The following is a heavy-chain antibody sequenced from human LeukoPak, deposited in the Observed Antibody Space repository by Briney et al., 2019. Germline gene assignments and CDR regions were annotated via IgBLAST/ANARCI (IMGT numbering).Heavy chain of an antibody. CDR2: IYTSGST. D-gene: IGHD2-2*01. Sequence: SETLSLTCTVSGGSISSGSYYWTWIRQPAGKGLEWIGRIYTSGSTNYNPSLKSRVTVSVDTSKNQFSLELSSVTAADTAVYYCATIVVPAANDYFYMDVWGKGTTVTVSS. CDR1: GGSISSGSYY. J-gene: IGHJ6*03. CDR3: ATIVVPAANDYFYMDV. V-gene: IGHV4-61*02.